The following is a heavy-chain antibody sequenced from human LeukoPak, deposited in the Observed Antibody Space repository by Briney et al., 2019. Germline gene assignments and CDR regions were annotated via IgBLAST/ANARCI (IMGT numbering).Heavy chain of an antibody. J-gene: IGHJ3*02. CDR3: ARDGLAVAGTPNHIADDAFDI. CDR1: GFTFSSYS. CDR2: ISSSSSTI. Sequence: GGSLRLSCAASGFTFSSYSMNWVRQAPGKGLEWVSYISSSSSTIYYADSVKGRFTISRDNAKNSLYLQMNSLRAEDTAVYYCARDGLAVAGTPNHIADDAFDIWGQGTMVTVSS. D-gene: IGHD6-19*01. V-gene: IGHV3-48*04.